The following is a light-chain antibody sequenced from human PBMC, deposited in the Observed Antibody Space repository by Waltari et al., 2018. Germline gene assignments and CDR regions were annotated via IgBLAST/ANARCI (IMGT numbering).Light chain of an antibody. V-gene: IGKV3-15*01. CDR2: GAS. CDR1: QSVRSK. J-gene: IGKJ1*01. CDR3: QQYNKWPWT. Sequence: DIVMTQSPGTLSVSPGEGATLSCGAGQSVRSKLALYQQKPGQAPRLLIFGASTRATGVPARFSGGWSETEFTLTISILQSEDFAIYYCQQYNKWPWTFGQGTKVEI.